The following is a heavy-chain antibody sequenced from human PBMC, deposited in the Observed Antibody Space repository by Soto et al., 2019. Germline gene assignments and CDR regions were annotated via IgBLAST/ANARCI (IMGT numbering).Heavy chain of an antibody. CDR1: GGTFSSYA. CDR2: IIPIFGTA. Sequence: QVQLVQSGAEVKKPGSSVKVSCKASGGTFSSYAIDWVRQAPGQGLEWMGGIIPIFGTADYAQKFQGRVTIAADESTSTADMGLSSLRSEDTAVYYCARGQTGGGWGYYFDYWGQGTLVTVSS. CDR3: ARGQTGGGWGYYFDY. D-gene: IGHD3-16*01. V-gene: IGHV1-69*12. J-gene: IGHJ4*02.